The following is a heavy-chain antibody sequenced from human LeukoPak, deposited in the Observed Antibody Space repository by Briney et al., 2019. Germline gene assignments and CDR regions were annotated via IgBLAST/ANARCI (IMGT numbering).Heavy chain of an antibody. J-gene: IGHJ4*02. CDR3: ARVRNYGSGSYYPYYFDY. CDR2: INHSGST. CDR1: GASFSGYY. Sequence: PSETLSLTCAVYGASFSGYYWSWIRQPPGKGLEWIGEINHSGSTNYNPSLKSRVTISVDTSKNQFSLKLSSVTAADTAVYYCARVRNYGSGSYYPYYFDYWGQGTLVTVSS. D-gene: IGHD3-10*01. V-gene: IGHV4-34*01.